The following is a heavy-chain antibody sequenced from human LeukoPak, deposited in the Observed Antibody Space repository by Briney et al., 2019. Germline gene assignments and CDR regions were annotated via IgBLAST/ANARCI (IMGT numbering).Heavy chain of an antibody. CDR3: ARHSSSVPYYYHGLDV. J-gene: IGHJ6*02. D-gene: IGHD6-6*01. Sequence: GGSLRLSCAASGFSVSSSYMSWVRQAPGKGLEWVSVIYSDSNTYYADSVKGRFTISRDNSKNTLYLQMNSLGAEDTAVYHCARHSSSVPYYYHGLDVWGQGTTVTVSS. V-gene: IGHV3-53*01. CDR1: GFSVSSSY. CDR2: IYSDSNT.